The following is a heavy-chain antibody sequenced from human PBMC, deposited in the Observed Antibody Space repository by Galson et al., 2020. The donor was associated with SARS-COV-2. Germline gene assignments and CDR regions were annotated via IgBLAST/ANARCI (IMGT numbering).Heavy chain of an antibody. CDR2: IQYDGSNQ. CDR3: AKQYCGGDCWTDYGMDV. D-gene: IGHD2-21*01. V-gene: IGHV3-30*02. J-gene: IGHJ6*02. Sequence: GGSLRLSCAASGYTFSSHGMNWVRQAPGKGLEWVAFIQYDGSNQYYADSMKGRFTISRDNSKDTLYLQMTSLRAEDTAVDYCAKQYCGGDCWTDYGMDVWGQGTTVTVSS. CDR1: GYTFSSHG.